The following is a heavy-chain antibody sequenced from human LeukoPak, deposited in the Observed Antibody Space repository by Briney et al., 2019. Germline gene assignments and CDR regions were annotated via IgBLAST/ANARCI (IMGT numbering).Heavy chain of an antibody. V-gene: IGHV4-4*07. CDR2: IYTSGST. CDR1: GGSISSYY. J-gene: IGHJ4*02. D-gene: IGHD2-15*01. Sequence: SETLSLTCTVSGGSISSYYWSWIRQPAGKGLEWIGRIYTSGSTNYNPSLKSRVTMSVDTSKNQFSLKPSSVTAADTAVYYCARDASRYCSGGSCYPNDFDYWGQGTLVTVSS. CDR3: ARDASRYCSGGSCYPNDFDY.